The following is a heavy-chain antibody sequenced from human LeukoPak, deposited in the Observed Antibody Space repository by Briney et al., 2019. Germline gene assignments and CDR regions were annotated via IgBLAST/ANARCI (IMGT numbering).Heavy chain of an antibody. CDR1: GYIFSGYY. CDR3: ARGDCSGGSCYSAGYYYYYGMDV. J-gene: IGHJ6*02. D-gene: IGHD2-15*01. V-gene: IGHV1-2*02. CDR2: INPNSGGT. Sequence: GASVTVSCKASGYIFSGYYMHWVRQAPGQGLEWMGWINPNSGGTNYAQKFQGRVTMTRDTSISTAYMELSRLRSDDTDVYFCARGDCSGGSCYSAGYYYYYGMDVWGQGTTVTVSS.